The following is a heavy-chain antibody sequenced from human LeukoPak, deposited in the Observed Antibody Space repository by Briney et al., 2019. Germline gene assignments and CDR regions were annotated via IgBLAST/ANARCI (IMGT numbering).Heavy chain of an antibody. Sequence: GGSLGLSCAASGFTFSGYSTNWVRQAPGKGLEWVSYISSASNTIYYADSVKGRFTISRDNAKNSLCLQMNSLRAEDTAMYYCARDGWFGDYNWFDPWGQGTLVTVSS. CDR1: GFTFSGYS. V-gene: IGHV3-48*01. D-gene: IGHD3-10*01. CDR3: ARDGWFGDYNWFDP. J-gene: IGHJ5*02. CDR2: ISSASNTI.